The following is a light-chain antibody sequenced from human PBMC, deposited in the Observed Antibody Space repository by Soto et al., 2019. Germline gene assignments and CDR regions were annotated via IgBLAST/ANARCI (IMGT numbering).Light chain of an antibody. J-gene: IGKJ2*01. CDR3: QQYSNGYT. CDR1: QSVSSS. Sequence: EVVMTQSPATLSVFPGERVTLSCRASQSVSSSLAWYQQKPGQAPRLLIYSASTRATGIPARFSGSGSGTEFTLTISSLESEDFAVYYCQQYSNGYTFGQGTKLETK. V-gene: IGKV3-15*01. CDR2: SAS.